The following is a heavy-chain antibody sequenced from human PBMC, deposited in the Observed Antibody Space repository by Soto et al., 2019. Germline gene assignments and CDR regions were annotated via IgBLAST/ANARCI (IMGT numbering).Heavy chain of an antibody. CDR2: ISNSGST. CDR3: ATESGSTYGYFDH. D-gene: IGHD5-18*01. V-gene: IGHV4-30-4*01. CDR1: GGSVTSDEDY. Sequence: SETLSLTCTVSGGSVTSDEDYWTWIRQSPGKGLEWIGYISNSGSTGYNPSLKTRLPMSVDRSKNQFTLRLTSVTAADTAVYFCATESGSTYGYFDHWGQGTQVTVSS. J-gene: IGHJ4*02.